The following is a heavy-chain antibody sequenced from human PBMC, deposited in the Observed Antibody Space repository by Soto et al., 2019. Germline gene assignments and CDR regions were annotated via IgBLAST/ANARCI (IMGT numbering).Heavy chain of an antibody. D-gene: IGHD3-9*01. CDR3: ARASILTGSPYYYYGMDV. CDR2: SIPIFGTA. V-gene: IGHV1-69*01. Sequence: QVQLVQSGAEVKKPGSSVKVSCKASGGTFSSYAISWVRQAPGQGLEWMGGSIPIFGTANYAQKFQGRVTITADESTSTAYMELSSLRSEDTAVYYCARASILTGSPYYYYGMDVWGQGTTVTVSS. J-gene: IGHJ6*02. CDR1: GGTFSSYA.